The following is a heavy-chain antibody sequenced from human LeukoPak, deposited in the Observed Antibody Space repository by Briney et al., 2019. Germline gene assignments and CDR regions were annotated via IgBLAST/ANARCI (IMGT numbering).Heavy chain of an antibody. J-gene: IGHJ6*02. V-gene: IGHV4-59*08. CDR1: GGSISTYY. CDR3: ARSVAVAGSVDVYHYYYYGMDV. D-gene: IGHD6-13*01. Sequence: PSETLSLTCTVSGGSISTYYWSWIRQPPGKGLEWIGYVFYSGNTNYNPSLTSRVTISIDTSKTQFSLKLSSVTAADTAVYYCARSVAVAGSVDVYHYYYYGMDVWGQGATVTVSS. CDR2: VFYSGNT.